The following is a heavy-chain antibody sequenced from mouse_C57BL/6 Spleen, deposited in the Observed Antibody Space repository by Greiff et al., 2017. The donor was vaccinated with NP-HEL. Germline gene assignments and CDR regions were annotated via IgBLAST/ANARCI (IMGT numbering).Heavy chain of an antibody. D-gene: IGHD2-4*01. V-gene: IGHV1-52*01. CDR2: IDPSDSET. CDR3: AREDYDYGFAY. J-gene: IGHJ3*01. CDR1: GYTFTSYW. Sequence: QVQLQQPGAELVRPGSSVKLSCKASGYTFTSYWMHWVKQRPIQGLEWIGNIDPSDSETHYNQKFKDKATLTVDKSSSTAYMQLSSLTSEDSAVYYCAREDYDYGFAYWGQGTLGTVSA.